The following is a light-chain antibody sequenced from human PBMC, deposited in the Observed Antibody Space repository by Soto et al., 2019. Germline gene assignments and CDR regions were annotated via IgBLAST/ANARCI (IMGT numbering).Light chain of an antibody. Sequence: QSVLTQPPSAFGTPGQRVTIFCSTSTSNVGSNPVNWYQQLPGMAPKLTIYDNVERPSGVPDRFSGSRSGTAASLAISGLQSEDEADYYCAAWDDRLNAWVIGGGTKLTVL. CDR2: DNV. J-gene: IGLJ3*02. CDR3: AAWDDRLNAWV. CDR1: TSNVGSNP. V-gene: IGLV1-44*01.